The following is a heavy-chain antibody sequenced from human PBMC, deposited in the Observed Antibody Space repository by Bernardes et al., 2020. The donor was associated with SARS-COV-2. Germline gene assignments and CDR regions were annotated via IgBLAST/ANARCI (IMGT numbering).Heavy chain of an antibody. CDR3: ARDPPPWLIAAAGYDY. Sequence: SVKVSCKASGYTFTGYYMHWVRQAPGQGLEWMGWINPNSGGTNYAQKFQGRVTMTRDTSISTAYMELSRLRSDDTAVYYCARDPPPWLIAAAGYDYWGQGTLVTVSS. CDR1: GYTFTGYY. D-gene: IGHD6-13*01. J-gene: IGHJ4*02. V-gene: IGHV1-2*02. CDR2: INPNSGGT.